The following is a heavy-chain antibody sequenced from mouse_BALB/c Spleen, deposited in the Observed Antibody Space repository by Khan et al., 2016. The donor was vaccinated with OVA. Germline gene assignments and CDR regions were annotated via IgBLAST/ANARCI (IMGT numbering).Heavy chain of an antibody. CDR1: GYTFTSYY. Sequence: QVQLQQSGAELVKPGASVRLSCKASGYTFTSYYLYWVKQRPGQGLEWIGDINPSSGGTNFNEKFKSKATLTVDKSSSTAYIQLNSLTSEDSAVYYCTRLGYGSFAYWGQGTLVTVPA. CDR2: INPSSGGT. V-gene: IGHV1S81*02. D-gene: IGHD2-2*01. J-gene: IGHJ3*01. CDR3: TRLGYGSFAY.